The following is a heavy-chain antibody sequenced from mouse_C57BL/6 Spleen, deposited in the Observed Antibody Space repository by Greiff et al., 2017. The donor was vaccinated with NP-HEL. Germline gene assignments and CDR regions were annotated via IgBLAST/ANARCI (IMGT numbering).Heavy chain of an antibody. V-gene: IGHV5-17*01. D-gene: IGHD2-12*01. Sequence: EVHLVESGGGLVKPGGSLKLSCAASGFTFSDYGMHWVRQAPEKGLEWVAYISSGSSTIYYADTVKGRFTISRVNAKNTLFLQMTSLRSEDTAMYYCARRVTTDLYYFDYWGQGTTLTVSS. CDR1: GFTFSDYG. J-gene: IGHJ2*01. CDR3: ARRVTTDLYYFDY. CDR2: ISSGSSTI.